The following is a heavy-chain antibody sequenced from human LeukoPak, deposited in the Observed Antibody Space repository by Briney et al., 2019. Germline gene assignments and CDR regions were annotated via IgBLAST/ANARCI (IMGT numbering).Heavy chain of an antibody. Sequence: GSLRLSCAASGFTFSTYGMHWVRQAPGKGLEWVAFIQFDGSDGHYADSVKGRFTISRHNSKNTLYLQMNSLRTEDTALYYCAKGDSYTAMVLGGFDPWGQGTLVTVSS. J-gene: IGHJ5*02. CDR2: IQFDGSDG. V-gene: IGHV3-30*02. D-gene: IGHD5-18*01. CDR3: AKGDSYTAMVLGGFDP. CDR1: GFTFSTYG.